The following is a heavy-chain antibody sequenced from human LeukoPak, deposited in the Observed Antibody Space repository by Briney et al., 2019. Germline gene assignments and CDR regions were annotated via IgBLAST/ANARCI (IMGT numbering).Heavy chain of an antibody. J-gene: IGHJ4*02. D-gene: IGHD6-19*01. V-gene: IGHV3-23*01. CDR1: GFTFSSYA. CDR3: AKAPEYSSGHLYFDY. CDR2: ISGSGGST. Sequence: GGSLRLSCAASGFTFSSYAMSWVRQAPGKGLEWVSAISGSGGSTYYADSVKGRFTISRDNSKNTLYLQMNSLRAEDTAVYYCAKAPEYSSGHLYFDYWGQGTLVTVSS.